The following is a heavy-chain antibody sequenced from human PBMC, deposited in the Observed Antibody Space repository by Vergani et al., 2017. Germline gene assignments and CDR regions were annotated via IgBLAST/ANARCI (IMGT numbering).Heavy chain of an antibody. CDR2: IYYSGST. J-gene: IGHJ4*02. Sequence: QVQLQESGPGLVKPSQTLSLTCTVSGGSISSGGYYWSWIRQHPGKGLEWIGYIYYSGSTYYNPALKRRITISVDTSKNQFSLRLSSVTAADTDVYYCARQLGITGTTSGFDYWGQGTLVTVSS. CDR3: ARQLGITGTTSGFDY. V-gene: IGHV4-31*03. D-gene: IGHD1-20*01. CDR1: GGSISSGGYY.